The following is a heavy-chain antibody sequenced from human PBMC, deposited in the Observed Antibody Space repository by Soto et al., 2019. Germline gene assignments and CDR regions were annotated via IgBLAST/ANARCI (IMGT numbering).Heavy chain of an antibody. CDR3: VKGPSLRFNWFDP. Sequence: QPGGSLRLSCSASGFTFSSYAMHWVRQAPGKGLEYVSAISSNGGSTYYADSVKGRFTISRDNSKNTLYLQMSSLRAEDTAVYYCVKGPSLRFNWFDPWGQGTLVTVSS. CDR1: GFTFSSYA. J-gene: IGHJ5*02. D-gene: IGHD4-17*01. CDR2: ISSNGGST. V-gene: IGHV3-64D*08.